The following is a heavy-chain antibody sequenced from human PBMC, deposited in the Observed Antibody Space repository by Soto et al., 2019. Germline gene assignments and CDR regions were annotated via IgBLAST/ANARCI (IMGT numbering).Heavy chain of an antibody. CDR2: MSGDGRT. CDR1: GFTFSDSV. V-gene: IGHV3-23*01. J-gene: IGHJ4*02. CDR3: VKWHTSNFDSLPFTGFDF. D-gene: IGHD3-22*01. Sequence: PGGSLRLSCVGSGFTFSDSVMAWVRQAPGKGLEWLSVMSGDGRTWYALSVTGRFTISRDNSKNTLYLQMRSLRAEDAAAYYCVKWHTSNFDSLPFTGFDFWGQGTQVTVSS.